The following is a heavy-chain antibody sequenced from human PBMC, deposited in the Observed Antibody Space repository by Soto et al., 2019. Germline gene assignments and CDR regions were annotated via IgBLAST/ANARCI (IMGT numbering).Heavy chain of an antibody. V-gene: IGHV4-39*01. CDR1: GGSISSSSYY. J-gene: IGHJ3*02. Sequence: QLQLQESGPGLVKPSETLSLTCTVSGGSISSSSYYWGWIRQPPGKGLEWIGSIYYSGSTYYNPSLKSRVTISVDTSKNQFSLKLSSVTAADTAVYYCARHHSSSSPRAAFDIWGQGTMVTVSS. D-gene: IGHD6-6*01. CDR2: IYYSGST. CDR3: ARHHSSSSPRAAFDI.